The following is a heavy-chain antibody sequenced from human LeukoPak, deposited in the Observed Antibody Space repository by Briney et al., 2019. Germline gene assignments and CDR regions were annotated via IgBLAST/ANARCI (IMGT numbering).Heavy chain of an antibody. J-gene: IGHJ4*02. CDR2: INPNSGGT. D-gene: IGHD1-26*01. CDR1: GYTFTGYY. Sequence: ASVKVSCKASGYTFTGYYMHWVRQAPGQGLEWTGWINPNSGGTNYAQKFQGRVTMTRDTSISTAYMELSRLRSDDTAVYYCARVPKSGSYGDYWGQGTLVTVSS. V-gene: IGHV1-2*02. CDR3: ARVPKSGSYGDY.